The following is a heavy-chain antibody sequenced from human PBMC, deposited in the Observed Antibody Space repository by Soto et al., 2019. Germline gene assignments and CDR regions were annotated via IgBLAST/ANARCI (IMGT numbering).Heavy chain of an antibody. CDR3: ARDDYDSSGLGFDP. V-gene: IGHV4-59*12. CDR1: GASMNNYY. J-gene: IGHJ5*02. CDR2: IYYSGST. Sequence: PSETLSLTCTVSGASMNNYYWTWIRQPPGKGLEWIGYIYYSGSTIYNPSLESRVTISVDTSKNQFSLKLTSVTAAYAALYYCARDDYDSSGLGFDPWGQGTLVTVSS. D-gene: IGHD3-22*01.